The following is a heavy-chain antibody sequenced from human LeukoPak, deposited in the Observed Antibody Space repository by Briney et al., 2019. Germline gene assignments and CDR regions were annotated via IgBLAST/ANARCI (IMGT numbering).Heavy chain of an antibody. D-gene: IGHD3-10*01. V-gene: IGHV3-74*01. J-gene: IGHJ1*01. CDR1: GFTFSNNW. CDR3: AREDYFGSGSYSSEYFHH. CDR2: INSDGSST. Sequence: GGSLRLSCAASGFTFSNNWMHWVRQAPGKGLVWVSLINSDGSSTTYADSVKGRFTISRDNAKNTLYLQMNSLRAEDTAVYYCAREDYFGSGSYSSEYFHHWGQGTLVTVSS.